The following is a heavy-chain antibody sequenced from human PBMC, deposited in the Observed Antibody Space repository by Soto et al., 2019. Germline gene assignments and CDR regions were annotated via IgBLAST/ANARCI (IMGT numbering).Heavy chain of an antibody. J-gene: IGHJ6*03. CDR3: AKDTSGSPYYMDV. CDR2: ISGSTGTT. CDR1: GFTFSNFA. V-gene: IGHV3-23*01. Sequence: EVQVLESGGGSVQPGGPLRLSCAASGFTFSNFAMSWVRHAPGKGLEWVSEISGSTGTTYYADSVKGRFIISRDNSKNTLHLQMNSLRAEDTAVYYCAKDTSGSPYYMDVWGKGTTVTVSS. D-gene: IGHD2-2*01.